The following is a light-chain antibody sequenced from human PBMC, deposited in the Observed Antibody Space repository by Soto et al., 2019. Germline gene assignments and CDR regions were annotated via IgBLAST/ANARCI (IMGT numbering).Light chain of an antibody. CDR3: CSYAGGYTHAV. CDR2: DVS. V-gene: IGLV2-11*01. Sequence: QSALTQPRSVSGPPAQSVSISCSGTSSDVGTYNYVSWYQQHPGKAPKLMIYDVSKRPSGVPDRFSGSKSGNTASLTISGLQAEDEADYYCCSYAGGYTHAVFGGGTKVTVL. J-gene: IGLJ2*01. CDR1: SSDVGTYNY.